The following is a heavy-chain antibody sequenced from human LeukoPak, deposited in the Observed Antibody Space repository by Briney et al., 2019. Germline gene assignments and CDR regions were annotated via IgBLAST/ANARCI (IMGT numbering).Heavy chain of an antibody. CDR1: GFTFSAYW. CDR2: IRPEGTTT. CDR3: VSDLDWILFDY. V-gene: IGHV3-74*03. J-gene: IGHJ4*02. D-gene: IGHD3-9*01. Sequence: GGSLRLSCAASGFTFSAYWMHWVRQAPGKGLVWVARIRPEGTTTAYADSVKGRFTISRDNAKNTLFLQMNSLSAEDTAVYYCVSDLDWILFDYWGQGSLVTVSS.